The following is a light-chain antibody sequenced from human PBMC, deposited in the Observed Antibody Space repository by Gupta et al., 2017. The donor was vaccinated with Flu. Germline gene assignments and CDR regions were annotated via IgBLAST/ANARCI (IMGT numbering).Light chain of an antibody. J-gene: IGLJ3*02. Sequence: SYVLTQPPSASVAPGQTASITCGGNNIGSKSVHWYQQKPGQAPVVVFYEDSGRPSGIPERFTGSKSGVTDTLTISRVEAVDEADYYCQAWDSTSDHMVFGGGTKLTVL. CDR3: QAWDSTSDHMV. CDR2: EDS. V-gene: IGLV3-21*02. CDR1: NIGSKS.